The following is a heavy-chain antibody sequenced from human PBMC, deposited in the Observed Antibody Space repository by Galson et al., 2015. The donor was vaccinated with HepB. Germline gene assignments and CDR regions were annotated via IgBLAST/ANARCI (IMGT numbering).Heavy chain of an antibody. CDR1: GFTFSNAW. CDR3: TTDPFRPNDIAVAGS. D-gene: IGHD6-19*01. V-gene: IGHV3-15*01. Sequence: SLRLSCAASGFTFSNAWMSWVRQAPGKGLQWVGRIKSKTDGGTTDYAAPVKGRFTISRDDSKNTLYLQINSLKTEDTAVYYCTTDPFRPNDIAVAGSWGQGTLVTVSS. J-gene: IGHJ5*02. CDR2: IKSKTDGGTT.